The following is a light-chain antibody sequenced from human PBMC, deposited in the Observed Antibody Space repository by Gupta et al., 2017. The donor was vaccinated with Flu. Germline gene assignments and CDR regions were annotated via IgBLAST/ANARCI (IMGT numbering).Light chain of an antibody. CDR2: VNS. CDR1: TSNIGAGDD. CDR3: QSYDSSLSGPSYV. J-gene: IGLJ1*01. Sequence: QSVLPPPPSVSGAPGQRVPIPCTGSTSNIGAGDDVQWYQQLPGAAPKLLIYVNSNRPSGVPDRFSGSKSGTSASLAITGLQAEDEADYYCQSYDSSLSGPSYVFGTGTKVTVL. V-gene: IGLV1-40*01.